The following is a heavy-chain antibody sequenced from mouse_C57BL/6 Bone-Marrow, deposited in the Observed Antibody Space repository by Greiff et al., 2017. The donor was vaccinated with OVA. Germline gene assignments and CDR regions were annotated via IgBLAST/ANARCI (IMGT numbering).Heavy chain of an antibody. J-gene: IGHJ4*01. V-gene: IGHV3-6*01. CDR1: GYSITSGYY. CDR2: ISYDGSN. CDR3: AREGAYYSNSRAMDY. D-gene: IGHD2-5*01. Sequence: VQLKQSGPGLVKPSQSLSLTCSVTGYSITSGYYWNWIRQFPGNKLEWMGYISYDGSNNYNPSLKNRISITRDTSKNQFFLKLNSVTTEDTATYYCAREGAYYSNSRAMDYWGQGTSVTVSS.